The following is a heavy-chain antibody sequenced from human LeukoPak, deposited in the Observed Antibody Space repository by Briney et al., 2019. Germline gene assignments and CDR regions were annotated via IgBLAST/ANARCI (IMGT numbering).Heavy chain of an antibody. CDR3: ARGRGGYKNGGFDY. J-gene: IGHJ4*02. Sequence: PSETLSLTCTVSGGSVSSGTYHWSWIRQPPGKGLEWIGYIYYSGSTNYNPSLKSRVTISGDTSKNQFSLKLSSVTAADTAVYYCARGRGGYKNGGFDYWGQGTLVAVSS. V-gene: IGHV4-61*01. D-gene: IGHD5-24*01. CDR1: GGSVSSGTYH. CDR2: IYYSGST.